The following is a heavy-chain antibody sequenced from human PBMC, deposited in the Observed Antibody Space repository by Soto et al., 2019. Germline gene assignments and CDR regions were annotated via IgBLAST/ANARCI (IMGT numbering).Heavy chain of an antibody. V-gene: IGHV3-23*01. CDR3: AKEGIGGDPLLYYYYGMDV. Sequence: GGSLRLSCAASGFTFSSYAMSWVRQAPGKGLEWVSAISDSGGSTYYADSVQGRFTISRDNSKNTLYLQMNSLRAEDTAVYYCAKEGIGGDPLLYYYYGMDVWAQGTKVTVSS. CDR1: GFTFSSYA. CDR2: ISDSGGST. D-gene: IGHD2-21*01. J-gene: IGHJ6*02.